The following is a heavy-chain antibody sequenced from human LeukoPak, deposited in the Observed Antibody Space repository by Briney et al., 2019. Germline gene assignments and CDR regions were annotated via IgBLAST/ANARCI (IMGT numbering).Heavy chain of an antibody. D-gene: IGHD5/OR15-5a*01. J-gene: IGHJ6*03. V-gene: IGHV1-69*05. Sequence: VASVKVSCKASGGTFSSYAISWVRQAPGQGLEWMGRIIPIFGTANYAQKFQGRVTITTDESTSTAYMELSSLRSEDTAVYYCARSVSRYYYMDVWAKGTTVTVSS. CDR1: GGTFSSYA. CDR3: ARSVSRYYYMDV. CDR2: IIPIFGTA.